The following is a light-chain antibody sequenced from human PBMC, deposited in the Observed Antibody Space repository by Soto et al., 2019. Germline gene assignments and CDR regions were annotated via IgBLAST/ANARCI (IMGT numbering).Light chain of an antibody. Sequence: EIVLTQSPATLSLSPGERATLSCRASQSVSSTLAWYQQKPGQAPRLLIYDTSNRATGIPARFSGSGSGTDFPLTISSLEPEDFAVYYCQQRSKGPRTFGQGTKVEIQ. V-gene: IGKV3-11*01. CDR3: QQRSKGPRT. CDR1: QSVSST. J-gene: IGKJ1*01. CDR2: DTS.